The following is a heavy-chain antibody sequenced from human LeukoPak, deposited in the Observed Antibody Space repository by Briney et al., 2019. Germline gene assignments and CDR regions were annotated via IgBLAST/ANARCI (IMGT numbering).Heavy chain of an antibody. D-gene: IGHD3-10*01. Sequence: GESLKISCKASGYSFTNYWIGWVRQMPGKGLEWMGIIYPGDSDTRYSPSFQGQVTISADKSITTAYLQWSSLKASDTAMYYCARHRGSGNYYSPLDYWGQGTLVTVSS. J-gene: IGHJ4*02. V-gene: IGHV5-51*01. CDR3: ARHRGSGNYYSPLDY. CDR2: IYPGDSDT. CDR1: GYSFTNYW.